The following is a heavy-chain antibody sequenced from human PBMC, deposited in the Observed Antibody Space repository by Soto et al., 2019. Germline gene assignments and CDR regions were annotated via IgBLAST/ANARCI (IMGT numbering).Heavy chain of an antibody. Sequence: EVQLLESGGGLVQPGGSRRLSCAASGFTFRDYGMSWVRQAPGKGLEWDSGISGGATYYADSVKGRFVISRDDSKNTLYLEMDSLRVEDTAVYYCTKDSGWTSADWGQGTLVTVSS. CDR3: TKDSGWTSAD. J-gene: IGHJ4*02. CDR1: GFTFRDYG. V-gene: IGHV3-23*01. CDR2: ISGGAT. D-gene: IGHD3-10*01.